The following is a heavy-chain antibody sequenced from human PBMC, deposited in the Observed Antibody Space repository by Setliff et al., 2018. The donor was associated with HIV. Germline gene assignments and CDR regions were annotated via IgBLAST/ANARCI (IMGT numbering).Heavy chain of an antibody. CDR2: MSHGGST. V-gene: IGHV4-39*07. D-gene: IGHD6-13*01. J-gene: IGHJ4*02. CDR1: GGSISSGTYY. Sequence: SETLSLTCSVSGGSISSGTYYWGWIRQPPGKGLEWIGSMSHGGSTLYNPSLKSRVTISVDTSNNHFSLKLRSVTAADTAVYYCARGIAAAGVFDYWGQGTLVTVSS. CDR3: ARGIAAAGVFDY.